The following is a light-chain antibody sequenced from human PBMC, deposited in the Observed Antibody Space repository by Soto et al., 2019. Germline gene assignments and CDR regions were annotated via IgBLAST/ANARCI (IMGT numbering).Light chain of an antibody. CDR1: QDINIW. CDR2: AAS. J-gene: IGKJ4*01. Sequence: DIQMTQSPSSVSASVGDRVTVTCRASQDINIWLAWYQQKSGKAPKLLIFAASRLQSGAPSRFSGSRSGTDFTLTISSLQPEDSATYYCQQANSFPLTFGGGTKVDIK. V-gene: IGKV1-12*01. CDR3: QQANSFPLT.